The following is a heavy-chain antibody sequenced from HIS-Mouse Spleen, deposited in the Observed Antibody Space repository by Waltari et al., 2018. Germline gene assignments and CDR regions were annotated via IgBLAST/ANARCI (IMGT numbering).Heavy chain of an antibody. CDR2: IYYSGST. CDR3: AREIPYSSSWYDWYFDL. CDR1: GGSISSSSYY. Sequence: QLQLQESGPGLVKPSETLSLTCTVSGGSISSSSYYWGWIRQPPGKGLEGIGGIYYSGSTHYNPSLKSRVTISVDTSKNQFSLKLSSVTAADTAVYYCAREIPYSSSWYDWYFDLWGRGTLVTVSS. V-gene: IGHV4-39*07. J-gene: IGHJ2*01. D-gene: IGHD6-13*01.